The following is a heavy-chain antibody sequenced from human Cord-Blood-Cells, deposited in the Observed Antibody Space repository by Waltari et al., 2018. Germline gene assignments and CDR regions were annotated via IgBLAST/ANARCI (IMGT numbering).Heavy chain of an antibody. V-gene: IGHV3-30*18. D-gene: IGHD6-19*01. CDR2: ISYDGSNK. CDR3: AKEHAGYSSGCLDY. CDR1: GFTFSSYG. Sequence: QVQLVESGGGVVQPGRSLRLSCAASGFTFSSYGLPWVRQAPGKGLEWVAVISYDGSNKYYADSVKGRFTISRDNSKNTLYLQMNSLRAEDTAVYYCAKEHAGYSSGCLDYWGQGTLVTVSS. J-gene: IGHJ4*02.